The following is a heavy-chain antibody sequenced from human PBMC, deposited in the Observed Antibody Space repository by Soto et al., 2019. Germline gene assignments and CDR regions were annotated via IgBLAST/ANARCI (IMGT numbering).Heavy chain of an antibody. D-gene: IGHD6-13*01. J-gene: IGHJ5*02. CDR1: GYSFTNYW. CDR2: IHPGDSDT. Sequence: CQGSGYSFTNYWVGWVRQIPGRGLEWMGIIHPGDSDTRYSPFFQGQVTISADKSISTAYLQWSSLKASDTAMYYCARHNRYSSTWFEGWFDPWGQGTLVTVSS. CDR3: ARHNRYSSTWFEGWFDP. V-gene: IGHV5-51*01.